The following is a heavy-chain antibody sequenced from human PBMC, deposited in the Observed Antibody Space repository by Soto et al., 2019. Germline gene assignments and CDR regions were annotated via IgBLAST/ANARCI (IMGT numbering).Heavy chain of an antibody. Sequence: PSETLSLTCTVSSGSISVTDVFWGWVRQPPGKGLKWIGNVDYSGTAYFSPSLATRVTFHVDTSKNQFSLTLYSVTAADTAVYYCARITGRHLDYWGQGILVTVSS. CDR2: VDYSGTA. CDR1: SGSISVTDVF. CDR3: ARITGRHLDY. D-gene: IGHD1-20*01. J-gene: IGHJ4*02. V-gene: IGHV4-39*01.